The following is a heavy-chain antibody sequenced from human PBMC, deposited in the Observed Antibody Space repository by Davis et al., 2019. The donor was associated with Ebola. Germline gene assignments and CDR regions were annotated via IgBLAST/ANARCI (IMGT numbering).Heavy chain of an antibody. D-gene: IGHD4-11*01. CDR3: ARGHNYAHEY. V-gene: IGHV1-2*06. CDR2: VILKSGAT. Sequence: ASVTVSCMASGYTFTGYYMHWMRQAPGQGLEWLGRVILKSGATNYAQKFQGRVTMTRDTSISTVYMELSSLRYDDTADYYCARGHNYAHEYWGQGTLVTVSS. CDR1: GYTFTGYY. J-gene: IGHJ4*02.